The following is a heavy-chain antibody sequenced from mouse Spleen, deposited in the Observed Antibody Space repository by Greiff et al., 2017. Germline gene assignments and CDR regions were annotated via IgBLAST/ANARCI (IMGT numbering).Heavy chain of an antibody. CDR3: ARRGDYYAMDY. CDR2: INYDGSST. V-gene: IGHV5-16*01. Sequence: DVKLVESEGGLVQPGGSMKLSCTASGFTFSAYYMAWVRQVPEKGLEWVANINYDGSSTYYLDSLKSRFIISRDNAKNIRYLKMSSLKSEDTATYYCARRGDYYAMDYWGQGTSVTVSS. CDR1: GFTFSAYY. J-gene: IGHJ4*01.